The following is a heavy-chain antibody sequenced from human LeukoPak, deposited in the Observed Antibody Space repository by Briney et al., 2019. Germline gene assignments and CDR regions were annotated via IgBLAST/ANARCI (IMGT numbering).Heavy chain of an antibody. V-gene: IGHV3-53*01. Sequence: GGSLRLSCAASGFTLSNDYISWVRQAPGKGLEWVSVIYSGGSTKYADSVKARFTISRDNSKNTVYLQMNSLRADDTAVYYCARATLDNWGQGTLVTVSS. CDR2: IYSGGST. J-gene: IGHJ4*02. CDR3: ARATLDN. CDR1: GFTLSNDY.